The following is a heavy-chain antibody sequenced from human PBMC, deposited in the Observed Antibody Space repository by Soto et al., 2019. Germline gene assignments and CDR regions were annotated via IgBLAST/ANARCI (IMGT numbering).Heavy chain of an antibody. Sequence: GSLRLSCAASGFTFSSYAMSWVRQAPGKGLEWVSAISASGGSTYYADSVKGRFTISRDNSKNTLYLQMNSLRAEDTAVYYCAISRAGYSSGCYYFDYWGQGTLVTVSS. V-gene: IGHV3-23*01. J-gene: IGHJ4*02. D-gene: IGHD6-19*01. CDR3: AISRAGYSSGCYYFDY. CDR2: ISASGGST. CDR1: GFTFSSYA.